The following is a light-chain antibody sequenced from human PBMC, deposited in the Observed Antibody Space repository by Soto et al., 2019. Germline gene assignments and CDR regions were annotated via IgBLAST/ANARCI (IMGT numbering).Light chain of an antibody. CDR1: QSVDSSF. Sequence: EIVLTQSPGSLSLSPGERGTLSCRASQSVDSSFFAWYQQKPDQAPRLLIYGASNRATGIPDRFSGSGSGTDFTLTISRLEPEDFAVYYCQQYVSSVTFGQGTKMEIK. CDR2: GAS. V-gene: IGKV3-20*01. CDR3: QQYVSSVT. J-gene: IGKJ1*01.